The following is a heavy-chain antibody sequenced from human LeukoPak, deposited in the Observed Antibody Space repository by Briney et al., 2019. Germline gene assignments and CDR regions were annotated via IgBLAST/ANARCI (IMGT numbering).Heavy chain of an antibody. D-gene: IGHD6-19*01. V-gene: IGHV3-30*03. CDR1: GFTFSSYG. CDR3: ATLPIAVAGTFDY. J-gene: IGHJ4*02. Sequence: GGSLRLSCAASGFTFSSYGMHWVRQAPGKGLEWVAVISYDGSNKYSADSVKGRFTISRDNSKNTLYLQMNSLRAEDTAVYYCATLPIAVAGTFDYWGQGTLDTVSS. CDR2: ISYDGSNK.